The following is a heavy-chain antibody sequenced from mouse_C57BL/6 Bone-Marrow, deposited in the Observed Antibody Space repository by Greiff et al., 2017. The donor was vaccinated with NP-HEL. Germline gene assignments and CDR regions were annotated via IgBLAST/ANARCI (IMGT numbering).Heavy chain of an antibody. CDR1: GYTFTSYW. CDR2: IHPNSGST. Sequence: QVQLQQPGAEPVKPGASVKLSCKASGYTFTSYWMHWVKQRPGQGLEWIGMIHPNSGSTNYNEKFKSKATLTVDKSSSTAYMQLSSLTSEDSAVYYCATETLLRSYYFDYWGQGTTLTVSS. V-gene: IGHV1-64*01. D-gene: IGHD1-1*01. CDR3: ATETLLRSYYFDY. J-gene: IGHJ2*01.